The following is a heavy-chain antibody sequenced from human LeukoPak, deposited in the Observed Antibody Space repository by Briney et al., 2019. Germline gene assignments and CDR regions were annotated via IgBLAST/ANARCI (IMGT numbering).Heavy chain of an antibody. CDR3: ARTHIVVVTSLGDAFDI. D-gene: IGHD2-21*02. CDR1: GYTFTSYG. CDR2: ISAYNGNT. Sequence: ASVKVSCNASGYTFTSYGISWVRQPPAQGIEWMGWISAYNGNTNYAQKLQGRVTMTTDTSTSTDYMELRSLRSDDTAVYYCARTHIVVVTSLGDAFDIWGQGAMVTVSS. V-gene: IGHV1-18*01. J-gene: IGHJ3*02.